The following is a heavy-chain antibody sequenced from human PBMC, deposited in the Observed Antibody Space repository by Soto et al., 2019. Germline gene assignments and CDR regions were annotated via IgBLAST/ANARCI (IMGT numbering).Heavy chain of an antibody. CDR2: FESGGSI. CDR3: ARAGVTPDFFDY. J-gene: IGHJ4*02. V-gene: IGHV3-53*01. CDR1: GFSVRTNY. Sequence: GGSLRLSCAASGFSVRTNYMSWVRQAPGKGLEWVSVFESGGSIYYADSVKGRFIISRDYARNTVDLQLNSLRADDTAVYYCARAGVTPDFFDYWGQGTLVTVSS. D-gene: IGHD2-21*02.